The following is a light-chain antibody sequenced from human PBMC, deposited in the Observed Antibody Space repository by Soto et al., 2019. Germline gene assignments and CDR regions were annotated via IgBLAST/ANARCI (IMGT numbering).Light chain of an antibody. J-gene: IGLJ3*02. V-gene: IGLV1-44*01. Sequence: QPVLTQPPSASGTPGQRVTISCSGSSSNIGSNAVNWYQQLPGTAPKLLIYSNNQRPSGVPDRFSGSKSGTSASLAISGLQSEDEADYYCAVWDDSLTGWVFGGGTKLTVL. CDR1: SSNIGSNA. CDR3: AVWDDSLTGWV. CDR2: SNN.